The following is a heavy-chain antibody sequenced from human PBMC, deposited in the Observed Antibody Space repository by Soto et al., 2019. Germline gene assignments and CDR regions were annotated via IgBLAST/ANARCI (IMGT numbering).Heavy chain of an antibody. J-gene: IGHJ6*02. CDR1: GGTFSRYA. V-gene: IGHV1-69*01. D-gene: IGHD2-21*02. CDR3: ARGDRTAISPYYYYSMDV. Sequence: QVQLVQSGAEMKKPGSSVKVSCKASGGTFSRYAISWVRQAPGQGLDWMGGIVPIVGTASNAQKFQGRVTITADESTGTAYMELSSLTSEDTAVYYCARGDRTAISPYYYYSMDVWGQGTTVTVSS. CDR2: IVPIVGTA.